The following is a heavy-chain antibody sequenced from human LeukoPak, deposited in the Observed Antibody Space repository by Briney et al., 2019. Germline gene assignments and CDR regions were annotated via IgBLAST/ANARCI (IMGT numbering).Heavy chain of an antibody. V-gene: IGHV3-21*01. CDR3: AREGYYDILTGYYGDEYFQH. Sequence: GGSLRLSCVGSEFTFRNYSMNWVRQAPGKGLEWVSSISYSSSYKYYADSVKGRFTISRDNAKNSLYLQMNSLRAEDTAVYDRAREGYYDILTGYYGDEYFQHWGQGTLVTVSS. CDR1: EFTFRNYS. J-gene: IGHJ1*01. CDR2: ISYSSSYK. D-gene: IGHD3-9*01.